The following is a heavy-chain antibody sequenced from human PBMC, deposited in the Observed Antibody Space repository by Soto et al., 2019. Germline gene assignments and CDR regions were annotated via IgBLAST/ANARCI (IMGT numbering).Heavy chain of an antibody. V-gene: IGHV1-18*04. Sequence: ASVKVSCKASGYTFTSYGISWVRQAPGQGLEWMGWISAYNSNTNYAQKHQGRVTMTTDTSTSTAYMELRSLRSDDTAVYYCARVEDCSSTSCYRTGWFDPWGQGTLVTVSS. CDR3: ARVEDCSSTSCYRTGWFDP. D-gene: IGHD2-2*01. J-gene: IGHJ5*02. CDR2: ISAYNSNT. CDR1: GYTFTSYG.